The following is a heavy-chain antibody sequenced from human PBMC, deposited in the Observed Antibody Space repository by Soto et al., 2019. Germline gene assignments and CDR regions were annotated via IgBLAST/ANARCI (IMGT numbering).Heavy chain of an antibody. V-gene: IGHV1-46*01. D-gene: IGHD6-6*01. CDR1: GSTFTSYY. CDR3: ARDILFSAYSSSSGNFDY. J-gene: IGHJ4*02. CDR2: INPSGGST. Sequence: ASANVSCKSSGSTFTSYYIHWVRQAPGQGLEWMGIINPSGGSTSYAQKFQGRVTMTRDTSTSTVYMELSSLRSEDTAVYYCARDILFSAYSSSSGNFDYWGQGTLVTVS.